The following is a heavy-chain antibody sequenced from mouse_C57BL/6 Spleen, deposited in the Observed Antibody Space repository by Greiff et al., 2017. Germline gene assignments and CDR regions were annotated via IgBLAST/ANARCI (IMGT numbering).Heavy chain of an antibody. CDR2: IYPGSGNT. J-gene: IGHJ3*01. CDR3: ARDYGSSYRFAY. Sequence: VQLQQSGAELVRPGASVKLSCKASGYTFTDYYINWVKQRPGQGLEWIARIYPGSGNTYYNEKFKGKATLTAEKSSRTAYMQLSSLTSEDSAVYFCARDYGSSYRFAYWGQGTLVTVSA. CDR1: GYTFTDYY. V-gene: IGHV1-76*01. D-gene: IGHD1-1*01.